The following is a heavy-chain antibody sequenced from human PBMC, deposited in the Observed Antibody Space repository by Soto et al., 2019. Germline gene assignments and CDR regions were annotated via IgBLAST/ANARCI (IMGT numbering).Heavy chain of an antibody. CDR2: MYYGGTT. CDR1: GDSFRANY. J-gene: IGHJ4*02. Sequence: PSEILSLTCTVSGDSFRANYWSWIRQLPGKGLEWVGYMYYGGTTCYNPSLKSRVTISIDRSKNQFSLKLSSVTAADTAVYYCARVPDYWGQGILVTVSS. V-gene: IGHV4-59*12. CDR3: ARVPDY. D-gene: IGHD2-2*01.